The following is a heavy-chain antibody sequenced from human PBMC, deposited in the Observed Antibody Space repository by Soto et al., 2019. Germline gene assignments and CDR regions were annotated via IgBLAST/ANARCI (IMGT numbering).Heavy chain of an antibody. V-gene: IGHV1-69*02. CDR1: GGTFSSYT. CDR3: ARSVLRGASRYCSSTSCPYYYYMDV. J-gene: IGHJ6*03. D-gene: IGHD2-2*01. CDR2: IIPILGIA. Sequence: ASVKVSCKASGGTFSSYTISWVRQAPGQGLEWMGRIIPILGIANYAQKFQGRVTITADKSTSTAYMELSSLRSEDTAVYYCARSVLRGASRYCSSTSCPYYYYMDVWGKGTTVTVSS.